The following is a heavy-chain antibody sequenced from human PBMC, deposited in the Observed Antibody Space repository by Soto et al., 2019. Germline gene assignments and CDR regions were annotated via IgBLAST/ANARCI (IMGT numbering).Heavy chain of an antibody. J-gene: IGHJ6*02. D-gene: IGHD3-22*01. CDR3: ARARQTYYYDSGPEVYYYYGMDV. Sequence: ASVKVSCKASGYTFTSYAMHWVRQAPGQRLEWMGWINAGNGNTKYSQKFQGRVTITRDTSASTAYMELTTLKSEDTAVYYCARARQTYYYDSGPEVYYYYGMDVWGQGTTVTVPS. CDR1: GYTFTSYA. V-gene: IGHV1-3*01. CDR2: INAGNGNT.